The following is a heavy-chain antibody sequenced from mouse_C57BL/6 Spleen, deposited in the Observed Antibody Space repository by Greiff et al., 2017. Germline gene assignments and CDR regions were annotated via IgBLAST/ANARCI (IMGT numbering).Heavy chain of an antibody. CDR1: GYSITSGYY. V-gene: IGHV3-6*01. Sequence: EVKLQESGPGLVKPSQSLSLTCSVTGYSITSGYYWNWIRQFPGNKLEWMGYISYDGSNNYNPSLKNRISITRDTSKNQFFLKLNSVTTEDTATYYCARAPSLGWYFDVWGTGTTVTVSS. J-gene: IGHJ1*03. CDR3: ARAPSLGWYFDV. CDR2: ISYDGSN. D-gene: IGHD3-1*01.